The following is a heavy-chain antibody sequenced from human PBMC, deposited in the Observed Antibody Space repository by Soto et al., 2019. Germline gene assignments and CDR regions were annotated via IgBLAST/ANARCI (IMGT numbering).Heavy chain of an antibody. CDR1: GVSINSDDSY. D-gene: IGHD3-16*01. Sequence: QVQLQESGPGLVKPSQTLSLTCSVSGVSINSDDSYWSWIRQSPGKGLEWIGYTYYLGSTHYNPSHRGLITMSVDTSKGQFSLHLTSVTAADTAVYYCARYNYAWASSLRDFDHWGQGTLVTVYS. J-gene: IGHJ4*02. CDR3: ARYNYAWASSLRDFDH. V-gene: IGHV4-30-4*01. CDR2: TYYLGST.